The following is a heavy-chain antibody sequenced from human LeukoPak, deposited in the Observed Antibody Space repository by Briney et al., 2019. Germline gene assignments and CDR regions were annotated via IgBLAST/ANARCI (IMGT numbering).Heavy chain of an antibody. V-gene: IGHV3-23*01. CDR2: ISGSGGST. CDR1: GFTFSSYA. Sequence: GGSLRLSCAASGFTFSSYAMNWVRQAPGKGLEWVSAISGSGGSTYYADSVKGRFTISRDNSKNTLYLQMNSLRAEDTAVYYCAKDSSDFWSGYYFDYWGQGTLVTVSS. D-gene: IGHD3-3*01. J-gene: IGHJ4*02. CDR3: AKDSSDFWSGYYFDY.